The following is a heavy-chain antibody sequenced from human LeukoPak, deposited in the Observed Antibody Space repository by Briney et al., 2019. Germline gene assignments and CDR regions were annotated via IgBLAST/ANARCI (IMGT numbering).Heavy chain of an antibody. D-gene: IGHD3-22*01. CDR1: GFTFSNYG. V-gene: IGHV1-46*01. CDR3: ARGQYYYDSSGRVGAFDI. CDR2: INPSGGST. J-gene: IGHJ3*02. Sequence: PRGSLRLSCAASGFTFSNYGIHWVRQAPGQGLEWMGIINPSGGSTSYAQKFQGRVTMTRDMSTSTVYMELSSLRSEDTAVYYCARGQYYYDSSGRVGAFDIWGQGTMVTVSS.